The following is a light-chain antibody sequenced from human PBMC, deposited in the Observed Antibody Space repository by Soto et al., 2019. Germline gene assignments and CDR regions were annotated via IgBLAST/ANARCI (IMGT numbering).Light chain of an antibody. Sequence: QSVLTQPPSVSAAPGQKVTISCSGSSSNIGNNYVSWYQQLPGTAPKLLIYDNNQRPSGIPDRCSGSKSGTSGTLDITGLQTGDEADYYCATWDYSLTGEVFGGGTKLTVL. CDR1: SSNIGNNY. J-gene: IGLJ2*01. CDR2: DNN. V-gene: IGLV1-51*01. CDR3: ATWDYSLTGEV.